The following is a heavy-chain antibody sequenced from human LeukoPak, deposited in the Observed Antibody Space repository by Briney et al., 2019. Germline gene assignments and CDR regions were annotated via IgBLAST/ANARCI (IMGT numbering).Heavy chain of an antibody. CDR1: GGSISSSSYY. CDR2: IYLSGST. CDR3: ARVPTVTFFDY. V-gene: IGHV4-39*07. D-gene: IGHD4-17*01. J-gene: IGHJ4*02. Sequence: SETLSLTCAVSGGSISSSSYYWGWIRQPPGKGLEWIGSIYLSGSTYYNPSLKSRVTISVDTSKNQFSLKLSSVTAADTALYYCARVPTVTFFDYWGQGTLVTVSS.